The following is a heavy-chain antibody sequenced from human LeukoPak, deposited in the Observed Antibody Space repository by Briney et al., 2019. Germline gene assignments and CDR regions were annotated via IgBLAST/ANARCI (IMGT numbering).Heavy chain of an antibody. J-gene: IGHJ4*02. CDR3: AREVGATSAFDY. CDR2: IKPNSGGT. V-gene: IGHV1-2*02. D-gene: IGHD1-26*01. Sequence: GASVKVSCKASGYTFTGYYMHWVRQAPGQGLEWMGWIKPNSGGTNYAQKFQGRVTMTRDTYIRTAYMELSRLRSDDTAVYYCAREVGATSAFDYWGQGTLVTVSS. CDR1: GYTFTGYY.